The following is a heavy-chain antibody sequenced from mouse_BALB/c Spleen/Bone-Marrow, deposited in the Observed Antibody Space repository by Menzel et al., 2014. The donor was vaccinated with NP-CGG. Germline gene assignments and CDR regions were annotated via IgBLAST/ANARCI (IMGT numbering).Heavy chain of an antibody. J-gene: IGHJ2*02. CDR3: ARRATTVVATDY. D-gene: IGHD1-1*01. V-gene: IGHV1S81*02. CDR1: GYTFXGYW. CDR2: INPSNGCT. Sequence: QVQLQQSGAELVKPGASVRLSCKTSGYTFXGYWMHWVKQRPGQGLEWIGEINPSNGCTNYNEKFKSKATLTVDKSSSTAYMQLSSLTSEDSAVYYCARRATTVVATDYWGQGTSLTVSS.